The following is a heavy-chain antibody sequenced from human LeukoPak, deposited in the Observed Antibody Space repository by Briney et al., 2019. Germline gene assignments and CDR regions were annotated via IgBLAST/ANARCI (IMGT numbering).Heavy chain of an antibody. CDR2: IYYSGST. CDR1: GGSISSSSYY. Sequence: PSETLSLTCTVSGGSISSSSYYWGWIRQPPGKGLEWIGSIYYSGSTYYNPSLKSRVTISVDTSKNQFSLKLSSVTAADTAVYYCARAFDSSGYHYHYYYMDVWGKGTTVTVSS. V-gene: IGHV4-39*07. D-gene: IGHD3-22*01. CDR3: ARAFDSSGYHYHYYYMDV. J-gene: IGHJ6*03.